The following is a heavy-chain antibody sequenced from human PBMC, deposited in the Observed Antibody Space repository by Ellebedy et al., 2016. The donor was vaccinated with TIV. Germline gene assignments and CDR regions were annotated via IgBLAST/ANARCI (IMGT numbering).Heavy chain of an antibody. D-gene: IGHD6-13*01. CDR2: ISGDGGST. J-gene: IGHJ4*02. V-gene: IGHV3-43*02. Sequence: GESLKISCAVSGFTFDDYAMHWVRQAPGKGLEWVSLISGDGGSTYYADSVKGRFTISRDNAKNSLYLQMNSLRSEDTATYYCARVLTNSWYRGPLDYWGQGTLVTVSS. CDR3: ARVLTNSWYRGPLDY. CDR1: GFTFDDYA.